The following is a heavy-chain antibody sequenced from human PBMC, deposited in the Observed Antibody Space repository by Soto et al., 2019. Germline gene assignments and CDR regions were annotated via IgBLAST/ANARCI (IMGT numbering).Heavy chain of an antibody. CDR3: ARARVVPAAIWFDL. V-gene: IGHV1-8*01. J-gene: IGHJ5*02. CDR2: MNPNSGNT. Sequence: ASVKVSCKASGYTFTSYDINWVRQATGQGLEWMGWMNPNSGNTGYAQKFQGRVTMTRNTSISTAYMELSSLRSEDTAVYYCARARVVPAAIWFDLWGQGTQVTVSS. D-gene: IGHD2-2*01. CDR1: GYTFTSYD.